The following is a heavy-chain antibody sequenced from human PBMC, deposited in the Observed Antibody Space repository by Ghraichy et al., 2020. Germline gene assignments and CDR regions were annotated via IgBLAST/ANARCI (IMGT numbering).Heavy chain of an antibody. CDR3: ARVYSSSGVAVYYYYMDV. Sequence: ASVKVSCKASGYTFTSYGISWVRQAPGQGLEWMGWISAYNGNTNYAQKLQGRVTMTTDTSTSTAYMELRSLRSDDTAVYYCARVYSSSGVAVYYYYMDVWGKGTTVTVSS. J-gene: IGHJ6*03. D-gene: IGHD6-13*01. CDR2: ISAYNGNT. V-gene: IGHV1-18*01. CDR1: GYTFTSYG.